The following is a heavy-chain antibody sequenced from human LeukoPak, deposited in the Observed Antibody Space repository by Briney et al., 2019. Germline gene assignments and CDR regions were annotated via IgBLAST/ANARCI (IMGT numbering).Heavy chain of an antibody. Sequence: SETLSLTCTVSGGSISSGGYYWSWIRQHPGKGLEWIGYIYYSGSTYYNPSLKSRVTISVDTSKNQFSLKLSSVTAADTAVYYCARGITMVRGVIEHYYFDYWGQGTLVTVYS. CDR1: GGSISSGGYY. V-gene: IGHV4-31*03. CDR3: ARGITMVRGVIEHYYFDY. CDR2: IYYSGST. J-gene: IGHJ4*02. D-gene: IGHD3-10*01.